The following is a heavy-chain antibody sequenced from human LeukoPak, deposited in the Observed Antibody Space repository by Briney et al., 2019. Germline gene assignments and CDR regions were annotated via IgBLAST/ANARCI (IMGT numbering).Heavy chain of an antibody. V-gene: IGHV3-74*01. CDR2: INGDGSAT. J-gene: IGHJ4*02. D-gene: IGHD1-1*01. CDR3: AKGVTTGTTLIGVDY. CDR1: GFTFSSYW. Sequence: GGSLRLSCAASGFTFSSYWMHWVRQAPGKGLVWVSRINGDGSATTYADSVKGRFTISRDNSKNTLYLQMNSLRAEDTAVYYCAKGVTTGTTLIGVDYWGQGTLVTVSS.